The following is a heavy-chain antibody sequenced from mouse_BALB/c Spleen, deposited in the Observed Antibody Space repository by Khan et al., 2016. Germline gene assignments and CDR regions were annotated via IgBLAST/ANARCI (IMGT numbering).Heavy chain of an antibody. Sequence: QVQLKESGPGLVASSQSLSITCTVSGFSLTSYGIHWVRQPPGKGLEWLGVIWAGGGTNYDSALMSRLSINKDNSKSQVFLKMNSLQTDDTAMYYGVSELGGFAYWGQGTLVTVSA. CDR3: VSELGGFAY. CDR2: IWAGGGT. J-gene: IGHJ3*01. CDR1: GFSLTSYG. V-gene: IGHV2-9*02. D-gene: IGHD4-1*01.